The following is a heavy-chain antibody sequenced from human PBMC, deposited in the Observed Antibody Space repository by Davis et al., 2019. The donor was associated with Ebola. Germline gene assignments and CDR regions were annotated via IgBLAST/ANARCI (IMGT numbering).Heavy chain of an antibody. Sequence: SLNISCTASGSIFTSYCIGWVRQMPGKRLEWMWIIYPGDSDTRYSPSFQGQVTISADNSISTAYLQWSSMKASDTAVYYCARARYSSSRDDASNIWGQGTTVTVSS. J-gene: IGHJ6*02. V-gene: IGHV5-51*01. CDR1: GSIFTSYC. CDR3: ARARYSSSRDDASNI. CDR2: IYPGDSDT. D-gene: IGHD2-2*01.